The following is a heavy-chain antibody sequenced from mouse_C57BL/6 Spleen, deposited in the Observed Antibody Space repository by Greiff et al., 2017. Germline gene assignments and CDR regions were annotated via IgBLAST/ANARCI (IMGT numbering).Heavy chain of an antibody. Sequence: QVQLQQPGAELVKPGASVKLSCKASGYTFTSYWMHWVKQRPGRGLEWIGRIDPNSGGTKYNEKFKSKATLTVDKPSSTAYMQLSSLTSEDSAVYYGARGITTVVATDWFAYWGQGTLVTVSA. D-gene: IGHD1-1*01. CDR1: GYTFTSYW. J-gene: IGHJ3*01. CDR2: IDPNSGGT. CDR3: ARGITTVVATDWFAY. V-gene: IGHV1-72*01.